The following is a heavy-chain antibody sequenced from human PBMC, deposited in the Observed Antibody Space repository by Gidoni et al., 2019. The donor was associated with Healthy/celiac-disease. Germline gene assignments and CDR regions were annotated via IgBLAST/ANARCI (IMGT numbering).Heavy chain of an antibody. J-gene: IGHJ6*03. D-gene: IGHD2-15*01. Sequence: EVQLVESGGGLVQPGGSLRLSCAASGFTFSSYAMHWVRQAPGKGLEYGAAISSNGGSTYYANSVKGRFTISRDNSKNTLYLQMGSLRAEDMAVYYCARGVVALYYYYMDVWGKGTTVTVSS. CDR2: ISSNGGST. CDR3: ARGVVALYYYYMDV. V-gene: IGHV3-64*01. CDR1: GFTFSSYA.